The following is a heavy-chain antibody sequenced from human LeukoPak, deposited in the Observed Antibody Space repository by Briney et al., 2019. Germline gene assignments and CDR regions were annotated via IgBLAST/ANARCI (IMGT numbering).Heavy chain of an antibody. CDR3: ARGSRSPSYYYYYYMDV. Sequence: SETLSLTCVVSGYSISSGYYWGWIRQSPGKGLEWIGSIYHSGSTYYNPSLKSRVTISVDTSKNQFSLKLSSVTAADTAVYFCARGSRSPSYYYYYYMDVWGKGTTVTVSS. J-gene: IGHJ6*03. CDR2: IYHSGST. V-gene: IGHV4-38-2*01. CDR1: GYSISSGYY. D-gene: IGHD1-26*01.